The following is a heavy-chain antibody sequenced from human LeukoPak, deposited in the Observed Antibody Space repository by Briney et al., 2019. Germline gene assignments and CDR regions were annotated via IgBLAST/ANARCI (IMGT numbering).Heavy chain of an antibody. J-gene: IGHJ6*03. V-gene: IGHV3-21*01. D-gene: IGHD4-17*01. CDR2: ISSSSSYI. CDR3: ARLDYGDYYYYMDV. CDR1: GFTFSSYA. Sequence: GGSRRLSCAASGFTFSSYAMNWVRQAPGKGLEWVSSISSSSSYIYYADSVKGRFTISRDNAKNSLYLQMNSLRAEDTAVYYCARLDYGDYYYYMDVWGKGTTVTVSS.